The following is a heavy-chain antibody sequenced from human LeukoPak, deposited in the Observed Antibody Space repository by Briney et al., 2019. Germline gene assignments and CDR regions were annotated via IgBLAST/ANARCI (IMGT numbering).Heavy chain of an antibody. J-gene: IGHJ4*02. CDR3: AIENYYDSSGYSKAFDY. CDR1: GYTFTVKF. CDR2: IEPNSGGA. Sequence: ASVKVSCKTSGYTFTVKFLHWLRQAPGQGLEWMGGIEPNSGGAVYGQNFRGRVTVTRDTSFSTAYMELSRLRSDDTAVYYCAIENYYDSSGYSKAFDYWGQGTLVTVSS. D-gene: IGHD3-22*01. V-gene: IGHV1-2*02.